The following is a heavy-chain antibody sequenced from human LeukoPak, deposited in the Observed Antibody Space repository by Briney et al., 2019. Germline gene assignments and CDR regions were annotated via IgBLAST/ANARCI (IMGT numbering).Heavy chain of an antibody. CDR1: GGSITHYY. V-gene: IGHV4-4*09. CDR3: ASGEDSAKTAY. Sequence: PSETLSLTCTVSGGSITHYYWNWMRQPPGGGLEWIGYILKSGSSNYNPSLKGRVTISLDTSQNQFSLNLRSVTAADTAVYYCASGEDSAKTAYWGQGTLVTVSS. CDR2: ILKSGSS. J-gene: IGHJ4*02. D-gene: IGHD3-3*01.